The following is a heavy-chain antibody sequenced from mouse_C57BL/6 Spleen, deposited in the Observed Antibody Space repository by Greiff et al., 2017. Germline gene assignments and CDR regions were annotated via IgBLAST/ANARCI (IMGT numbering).Heavy chain of an antibody. J-gene: IGHJ4*01. CDR3: ARSGATVVADYYAMDY. Sequence: QVQLQQPGAELVKPGASVKLSCKASGYTFTSYWMHWVKQRPGRGLEWIGRIDPNSGGTKYNEKFKSKATLTVDKPSSTAYMQLSSLTSEDSAVYYCARSGATVVADYYAMDYWGQGTSVTASS. D-gene: IGHD1-1*01. CDR1: GYTFTSYW. CDR2: IDPNSGGT. V-gene: IGHV1-72*01.